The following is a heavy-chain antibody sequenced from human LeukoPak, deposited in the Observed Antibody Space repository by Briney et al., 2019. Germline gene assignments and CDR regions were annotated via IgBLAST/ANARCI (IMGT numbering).Heavy chain of an antibody. J-gene: IGHJ5*02. D-gene: IGHD5-18*01. CDR1: GFTFSTYS. Sequence: PGGSLRLSCAASGFTFSTYSMNWVRQATGKGLEWVSSISGSSSYIYYADSVRGRFTICGDNDKNSLYLQMNSLRAEDTAVYYCARGQSYGWFDPWGQGTLVTVSS. V-gene: IGHV3-21*01. CDR2: ISGSSSYI. CDR3: ARGQSYGWFDP.